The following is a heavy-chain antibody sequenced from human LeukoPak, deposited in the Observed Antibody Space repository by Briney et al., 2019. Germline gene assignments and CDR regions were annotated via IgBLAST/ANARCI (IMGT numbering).Heavy chain of an antibody. CDR1: GYTFTNYA. Sequence: ASVKVSCKTSGYTFTNYAISWVRQAPGQGLEWMGSISPYNGNADYAQKLQGRVTMTTDTSTTTGYMELRGLRSDDTAIYYCARGWLQPYWYFDLWGRGTPVTVSS. CDR2: ISPYNGNA. J-gene: IGHJ2*01. D-gene: IGHD5-24*01. CDR3: ARGWLQPYWYFDL. V-gene: IGHV1-18*01.